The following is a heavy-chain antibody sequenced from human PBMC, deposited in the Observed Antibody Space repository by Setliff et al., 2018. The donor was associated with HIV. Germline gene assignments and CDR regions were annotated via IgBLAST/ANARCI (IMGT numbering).Heavy chain of an antibody. D-gene: IGHD3-22*01. CDR1: GGSISSGSYY. CDR3: ARDSYYYDSSGYNVRDAFDI. J-gene: IGHJ3*02. CDR2: IYTSGST. Sequence: LSLTCTVSGGSISSGSYYWSWIRQPAGKGLEWIGHIYTSGSTNYNPSLKSRVTISVDTSKNQFSLKLSSVTAADTAVYYCARDSYYYDSSGYNVRDAFDIWGQGTMVTVSS. V-gene: IGHV4-61*09.